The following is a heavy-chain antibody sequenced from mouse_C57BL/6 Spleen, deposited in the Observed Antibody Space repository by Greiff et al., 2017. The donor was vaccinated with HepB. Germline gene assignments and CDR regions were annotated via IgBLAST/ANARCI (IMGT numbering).Heavy chain of an antibody. CDR2: INPNNGGT. Sequence: EVQLQQSGPELVKPGASVKISCKASGYTFTDYYMNWVKQSHGKSLEWIGDINPNNGGTSYNQKFKGKATLTVDKSSSTAYMELRSLPSEDSAVYYCARSGGDVDYWGQGTTLTVSS. V-gene: IGHV1-26*01. CDR3: ARSGGDVDY. D-gene: IGHD2-13*01. J-gene: IGHJ2*01. CDR1: GYTFTDYY.